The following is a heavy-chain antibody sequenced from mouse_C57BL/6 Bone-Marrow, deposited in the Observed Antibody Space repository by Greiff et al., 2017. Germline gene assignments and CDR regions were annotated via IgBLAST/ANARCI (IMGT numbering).Heavy chain of an antibody. CDR1: GYTFTSYW. D-gene: IGHD1-1*01. CDR3: ARRITTNGYFDY. Sequence: QVQLQQPGAELVRPGSSVKLSCKASGYTFTSYWMDWVQQRPGQGLEWIGNIYPSDSETHYNQKFKDKATLTVDKSSSTAYMQLSSLTSEDSAVYYCARRITTNGYFDYWGQGTTLTVSS. J-gene: IGHJ2*01. CDR2: IYPSDSET. V-gene: IGHV1-61*01.